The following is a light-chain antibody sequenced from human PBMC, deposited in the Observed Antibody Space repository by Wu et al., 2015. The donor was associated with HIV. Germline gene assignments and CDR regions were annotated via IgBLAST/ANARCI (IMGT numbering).Light chain of an antibody. Sequence: DVQVTQSPSSLSASLGDRVTITCRASQVIGNYLAWYQQKPGKAPKLLIYAASTLQSGVPSRFSGSGSGTDFTLTISSLQPEDVATYYCQKYNTAPWTFGQGTKVEMK. CDR3: QKYNTAPWT. CDR1: QVIGNY. V-gene: IGKV1-27*01. J-gene: IGKJ1*01. CDR2: AAS.